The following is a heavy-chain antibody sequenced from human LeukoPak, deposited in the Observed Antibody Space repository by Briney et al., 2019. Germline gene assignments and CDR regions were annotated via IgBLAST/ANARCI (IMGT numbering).Heavy chain of an antibody. Sequence: GGSLRLSCAASRFTFSSYPMSWVRQPPVKGLEWVASISGSGATTYYADSVKGRFTISRDNSKNTVYLQMNSLRAGDTAIYYCAKQGAFLGWLLMSYFDYWGQGTLVTVSS. CDR2: ISGSGATT. CDR3: AKQGAFLGWLLMSYFDY. D-gene: IGHD3-3*02. CDR1: RFTFSSYP. V-gene: IGHV3-23*01. J-gene: IGHJ4*02.